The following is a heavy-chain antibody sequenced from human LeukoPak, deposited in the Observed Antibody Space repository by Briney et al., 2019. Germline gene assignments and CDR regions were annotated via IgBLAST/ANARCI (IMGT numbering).Heavy chain of an antibody. D-gene: IGHD3-22*01. J-gene: IGHJ4*02. CDR2: ISYDGSNK. CDR1: GFSFDGYA. Sequence: GGSLRLSCAASGFSFDGYALSWVRQAPGKGLEWVAVISYDGSNKYYADSVKGRFTISRDNSKNTLYLQMNSLRAEDTAVYYCGTSSGYYFLDYWGQGTLVTVSS. V-gene: IGHV3-30*03. CDR3: GTSSGYYFLDY.